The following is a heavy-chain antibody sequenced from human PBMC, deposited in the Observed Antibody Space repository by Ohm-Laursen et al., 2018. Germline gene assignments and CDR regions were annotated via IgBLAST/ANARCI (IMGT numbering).Heavy chain of an antibody. CDR1: GFTLSSYS. CDR2: INSVSSHR. CDR3: ARSVSNSGYFRHDAFDL. J-gene: IGHJ3*01. D-gene: IGHD3-22*01. V-gene: IGHV3-48*01. Sequence: SLRLSCTASGFTLSSYSMNWIRQAPGKGLEWLSYINSVSSHRYEGDSARGRFTTSRDNAKNSVDLQLTSLRVEDTAVYYCARSVSNSGYFRHDAFDLWGQGTMLIVSS.